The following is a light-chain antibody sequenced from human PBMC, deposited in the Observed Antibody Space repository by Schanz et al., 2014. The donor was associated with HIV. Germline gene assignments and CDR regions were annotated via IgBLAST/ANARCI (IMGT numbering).Light chain of an antibody. CDR1: SSNIGSNT. J-gene: IGLJ2*01. Sequence: QSVLTQPPSASGTPGQRVTISCSGSSSNIGSNTVNWYQQLPGTAPKLLIYTNNQRPSGVPDRFSGSKSGTSASLAIVGLQTGDEADYYCATWDTTLSAVVFGGGTKLTVL. CDR2: TNN. V-gene: IGLV1-44*01. CDR3: ATWDTTLSAVV.